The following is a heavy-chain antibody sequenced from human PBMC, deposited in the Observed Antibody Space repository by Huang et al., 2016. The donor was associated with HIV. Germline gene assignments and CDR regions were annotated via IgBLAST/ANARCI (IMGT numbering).Heavy chain of an antibody. Sequence: QVQLEQSGPAVRKPGSSVKVSCQASGGSFSDQIISWVRQAPGQRFEWMGGNSPLRRAPAYAQEFKGRVKMTADESTATIYMELNSLTSEDTAVYYCAMSLRYQYDSRSYWGRYFDYWGQGTLVTVSS. D-gene: IGHD3-16*01. V-gene: IGHV1-69*01. CDR3: AMSLRYQYDSRSYWGRYFDY. CDR1: GGSFSDQI. J-gene: IGHJ4*02. CDR2: NSPLRRAP.